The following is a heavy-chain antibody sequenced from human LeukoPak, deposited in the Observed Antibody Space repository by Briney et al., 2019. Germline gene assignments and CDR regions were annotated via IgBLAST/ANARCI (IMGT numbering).Heavy chain of an antibody. CDR2: ISGSGGST. V-gene: IGHV3-23*01. Sequence: GGSLRLSCAASGFTFSSYAMSWVRQAPGKGLEWVSAISGSGGSTYYADSVKGRFTISRDNSKNTLYLQMNSLRAEDTAVYYCAKGADFPNGPLSYYYYYGMDVWGQGTTVTVSS. J-gene: IGHJ6*02. D-gene: IGHD2/OR15-2a*01. CDR1: GFTFSSYA. CDR3: AKGADFPNGPLSYYYYYGMDV.